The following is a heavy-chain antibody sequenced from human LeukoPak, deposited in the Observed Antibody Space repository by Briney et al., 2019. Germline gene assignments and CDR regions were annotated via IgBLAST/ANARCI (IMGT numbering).Heavy chain of an antibody. V-gene: IGHV3-21*01. Sequence: GGSLRLSCAATGFTFSSHSMNWVRQAPGKGLEWVSSISSTSSYIYHADSVKGRFTISRDNAKNSLYLQMNSLRAEDTAVYYCARVSGYCSSTSCRAYSDNWGQGTLVTVSS. J-gene: IGHJ4*02. CDR2: ISSTSSYI. CDR3: ARVSGYCSSTSCRAYSDN. CDR1: GFTFSSHS. D-gene: IGHD2-2*01.